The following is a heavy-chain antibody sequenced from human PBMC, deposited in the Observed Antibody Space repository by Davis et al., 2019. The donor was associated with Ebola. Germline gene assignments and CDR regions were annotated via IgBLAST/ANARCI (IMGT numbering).Heavy chain of an antibody. V-gene: IGHV3-33*08. D-gene: IGHD6-13*01. J-gene: IGHJ4*02. Sequence: GGSLRLSCEASGFTFKNHEMNWVRQAPGKGLEWVAVIWYDGSNKYYADSVKGRFTISRDNSKNTLYQQMNSLRAEDTAVYYCARDLSGAAAGMVDYWGQGTLVTVSS. CDR2: IWYDGSNK. CDR1: GFTFKNHE. CDR3: ARDLSGAAAGMVDY.